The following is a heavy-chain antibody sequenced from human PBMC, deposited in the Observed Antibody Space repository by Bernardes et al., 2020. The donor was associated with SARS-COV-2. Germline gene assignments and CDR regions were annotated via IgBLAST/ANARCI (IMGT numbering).Heavy chain of an antibody. Sequence: SLRLSCAASGFTFDDYAMHWVRQAPGKGLEWVSGISWNSGSIGYADSVKGRFTISRDNAKNSLYLQMNSLRAEDTAVYYCARPGRPGAYYFDYWGQGNRVTVSS. J-gene: IGHJ4*02. CDR1: GFTFDDYA. CDR2: ISWNSGSI. CDR3: ARPGRPGAYYFDY. D-gene: IGHD1-26*01. V-gene: IGHV3-9*01.